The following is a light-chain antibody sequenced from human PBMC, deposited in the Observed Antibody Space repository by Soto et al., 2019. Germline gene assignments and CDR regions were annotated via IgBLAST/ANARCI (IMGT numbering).Light chain of an antibody. CDR3: SSYRSSSTYV. CDR2: EVX. V-gene: IGLV2-14*01. CDR1: SSDVGSYNY. Sequence: QSALTQPASVSGSPGQSITISCTGTSSDVGSYNYVSWHQQHPGQAPKLIIYEVXNRXXGIPDXFXASKSGNTASLTISGLQAGDEADYYCSSYRSSSTYVFGTGTKLTVL. J-gene: IGLJ1*01.